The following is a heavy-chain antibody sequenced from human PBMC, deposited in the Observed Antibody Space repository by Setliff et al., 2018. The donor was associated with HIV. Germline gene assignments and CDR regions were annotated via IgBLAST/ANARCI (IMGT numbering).Heavy chain of an antibody. V-gene: IGHV4-34*01. Sequence: PSETLSLTCAVYGGSFSGYYWSWIRQPPGKGLEWIGEINHSGSTNYNPSLKSRVTISVDTSKNQFSLKLSSVTAADTAVYYCARGRVVVTATPLDYWGQGTLVTVS. CDR3: ARGRVVVTATPLDY. D-gene: IGHD2-21*02. CDR1: GGSFSGYY. J-gene: IGHJ4*02. CDR2: INHSGST.